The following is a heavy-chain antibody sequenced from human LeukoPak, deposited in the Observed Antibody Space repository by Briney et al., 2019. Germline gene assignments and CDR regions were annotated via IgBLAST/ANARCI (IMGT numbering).Heavy chain of an antibody. D-gene: IGHD3-10*01. V-gene: IGHV4-59*11. CDR1: GGSTNSHY. CDR3: ARGSGALYYGMDV. CDR2: IYYSGST. J-gene: IGHJ6*02. Sequence: KPSETLSLTCTVSGGSTNSHYWSWIRQPPGKGLEWIGYIYYSGSTNYNPSLKSRVTISADTSKDQFSLKLTSVTAADTAVYYCARGSGALYYGMDVWGQGTTVTVSS.